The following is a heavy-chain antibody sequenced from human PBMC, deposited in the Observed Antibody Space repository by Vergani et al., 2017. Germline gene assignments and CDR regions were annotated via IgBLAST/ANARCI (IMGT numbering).Heavy chain of an antibody. CDR2: IYTSGST. V-gene: IGHV4-4*08. J-gene: IGHJ4*02. Sequence: QVQLQESGPGLVKPSQTLSLTCTVSGGSISSYYWSWIRQPPGKGLEWIGRIYTSGSTNYNPSLKSRVTISVDTSKNQFSLKLSSVTAADTAVYYCARSHTRAVAGIVYWGQGTLVTVSS. CDR1: GGSISSYY. D-gene: IGHD6-19*01. CDR3: ARSHTRAVAGIVY.